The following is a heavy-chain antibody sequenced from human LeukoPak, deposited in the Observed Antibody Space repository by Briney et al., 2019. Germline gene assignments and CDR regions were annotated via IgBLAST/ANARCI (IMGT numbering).Heavy chain of an antibody. Sequence: GGSLRLSCAASGFTFSSYAMHWVRQAPRKGLEWVSYISTSSSPIYYADSVKGRFTISRDNAKNSLYLQMNSLRAEDTAVYYCARRSLRGYSYGLRGGAVDYWGQGTLVTVSS. D-gene: IGHD5-18*01. CDR1: GFTFSSYA. V-gene: IGHV3-48*04. J-gene: IGHJ4*02. CDR3: ARRSLRGYSYGLRGGAVDY. CDR2: ISTSSSPI.